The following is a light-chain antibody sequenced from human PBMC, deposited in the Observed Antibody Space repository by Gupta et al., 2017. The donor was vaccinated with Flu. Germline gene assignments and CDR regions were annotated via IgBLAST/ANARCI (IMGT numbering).Light chain of an antibody. CDR1: QSVSSGY. Sequence: EVVLTQSPGPLSLSPGERATLSCRASQSVSSGYLAWYQQKRGQAPRLLIHDTSTRATGIPDRFSGSGSGTDFTLTITRLEPEDFAVYYCQQYGRSPRTFGQGTKVE. J-gene: IGKJ1*01. CDR2: DTS. V-gene: IGKV3-20*01. CDR3: QQYGRSPRT.